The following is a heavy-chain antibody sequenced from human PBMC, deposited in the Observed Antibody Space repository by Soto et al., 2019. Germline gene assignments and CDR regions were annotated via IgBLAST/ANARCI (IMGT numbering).Heavy chain of an antibody. Sequence: SETLSLTCSVSGGSISSSSYYWGWIRQPPGKGLEWIGSIYHSGSTYYNPSLKSRVTISVDTSKNQFSLKLSSVTAADTAVYYCAGQIARLPYFDYWGQGTLVTVSS. D-gene: IGHD6-13*01. V-gene: IGHV4-39*01. CDR1: GGSISSSSYY. CDR2: IYHSGST. CDR3: AGQIARLPYFDY. J-gene: IGHJ4*02.